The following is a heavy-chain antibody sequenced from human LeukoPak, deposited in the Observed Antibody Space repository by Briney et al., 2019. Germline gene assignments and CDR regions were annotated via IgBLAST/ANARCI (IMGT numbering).Heavy chain of an antibody. CDR3: AKDRYWNSEGVLDY. CDR1: GFTFSSFG. Sequence: PGGSLRLSCAASGFTFSSFGMHWVRQAPGKGLEWVAFIRFDGSKKLYSDSVVGRFTISRDNSKNTLYLQMDSLRPEDTAVYYCAKDRYWNSEGVLDYWGQGTLVTVSS. V-gene: IGHV3-30*02. J-gene: IGHJ4*02. CDR2: IRFDGSKK. D-gene: IGHD1-7*01.